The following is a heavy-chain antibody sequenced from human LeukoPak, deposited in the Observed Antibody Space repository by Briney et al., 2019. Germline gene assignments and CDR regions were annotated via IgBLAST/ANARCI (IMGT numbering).Heavy chain of an antibody. J-gene: IGHJ6*03. Sequence: ASVKVSCKASGGTFSSYAISWVRQAPGQGLEWMGRIIPIFGTANYAQKFQGRVTITTDESTSTAYMELSSLRSEDTAVYYCAGRRYCSSTSCYRDYYYMDVWGKGTTVTVSS. CDR2: IIPIFGTA. D-gene: IGHD2-2*01. CDR3: AGRRYCSSTSCYRDYYYMDV. CDR1: GGTFSSYA. V-gene: IGHV1-69*05.